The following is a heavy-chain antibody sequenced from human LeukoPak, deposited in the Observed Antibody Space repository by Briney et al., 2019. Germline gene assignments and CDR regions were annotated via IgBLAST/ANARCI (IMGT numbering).Heavy chain of an antibody. Sequence: ASVKVSCKASGYTFTGYYMHWVRQAPGQGLEWMGWINPNSGGTNYAQKFQGWVTMTRDTSISTAYMELSRLRSDDTAVYYCARGPRRDCNSTSCPYYFDYWGQGTLVTVSS. V-gene: IGHV1-2*04. D-gene: IGHD2-2*01. CDR2: INPNSGGT. CDR3: ARGPRRDCNSTSCPYYFDY. J-gene: IGHJ4*02. CDR1: GYTFTGYY.